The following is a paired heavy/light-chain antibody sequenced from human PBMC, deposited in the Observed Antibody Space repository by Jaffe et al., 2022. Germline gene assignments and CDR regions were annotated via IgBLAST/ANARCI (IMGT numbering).Light chain of an antibody. Sequence: QSVLTQPPSVSAAPGEKVTISCSGTRFNIGNNYVSWYQQFPGTAPKFLIYDNDRRPSGIPDRFSGSKSGTSATLDITGLQTGDEADYYCGTWDSSLSGWVFGGGTKVTVL. CDR3: GTWDSSLSGWV. J-gene: IGLJ3*02. CDR2: DND. CDR1: RFNIGNNY. V-gene: IGLV1-51*01.
Heavy chain of an antibody. V-gene: IGHV3-49*04. CDR1: GFTFREHA. Sequence: EVQLVESGGGLVQPGRSLRLSCSGSGFTFREHAMMWVRQGPGKGLEWLAFISSKDFGTTTEYAASVRGRFTISRDDSKSIVYLQMSSLKNEDTGVYFCTRDPAYGTLVRGAPKFDPWGQGTLVTVSS. D-gene: IGHD3-10*01. J-gene: IGHJ5*02. CDR3: TRDPAYGTLVRGAPKFDP. CDR2: ISSKDFGTTT.